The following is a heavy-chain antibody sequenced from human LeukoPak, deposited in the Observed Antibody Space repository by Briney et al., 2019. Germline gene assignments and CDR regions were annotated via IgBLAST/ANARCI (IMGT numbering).Heavy chain of an antibody. V-gene: IGHV3-48*01. Sequence: GGSLRLSCAASGFTFSSYSMNWVRQAPGKGLEWVSYISSSSSTIYYADSVKGRFTISRDNAKNSLYLQMNSLRAEDTAVYYCARDARSITMVRGVTYYYYYYMDVWGKGTTVTVSS. CDR1: GFTFSSYS. CDR2: ISSSSSTI. D-gene: IGHD3-10*01. J-gene: IGHJ6*03. CDR3: ARDARSITMVRGVTYYYYYYMDV.